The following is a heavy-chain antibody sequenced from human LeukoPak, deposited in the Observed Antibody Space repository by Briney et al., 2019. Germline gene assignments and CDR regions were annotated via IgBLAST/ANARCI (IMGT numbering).Heavy chain of an antibody. CDR2: IKQDGSEK. CDR3: ARPYSSSWSYYYYYYGMDV. D-gene: IGHD6-13*01. CDR1: GFTFSSYW. J-gene: IGHJ6*02. Sequence: GGSLRLSCAASGFTFSSYWMSWVHQAPGKGLEWVANIKQDGSEKYYVDSVKGRFTISRDNAKNSLYLQMNSLRAEDTAVYYCARPYSSSWSYYYYYYGMDVWGQGTTVTVSS. V-gene: IGHV3-7*01.